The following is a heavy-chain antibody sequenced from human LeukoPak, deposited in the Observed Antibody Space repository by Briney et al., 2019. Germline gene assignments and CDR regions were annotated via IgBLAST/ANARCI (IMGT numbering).Heavy chain of an antibody. CDR2: IYSGGST. D-gene: IGHD3-16*02. CDR1: GFTVSSNY. Sequence: GGSLRLSCAASGFTVSSNYMSWVRQAPGKGLEWVSVIYSGGSTYYADSVKGRFTISRDNSKNTLYLQMNSLRAEDTAVYYCAKTQDYVWGSYRQDAFDIWGQGTMVTVSS. V-gene: IGHV3-53*01. CDR3: AKTQDYVWGSYRQDAFDI. J-gene: IGHJ3*02.